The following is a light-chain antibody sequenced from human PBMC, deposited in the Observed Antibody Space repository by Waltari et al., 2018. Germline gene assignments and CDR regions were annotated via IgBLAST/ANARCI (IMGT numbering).Light chain of an antibody. V-gene: IGKV1-39*01. J-gene: IGKJ4*01. Sequence: DIQMTQSPSTLSASVGDRVTITCRASQTISTYLNWYQQKPGKAPKLLIYAASSLQVGVPSRFSGSGSGTDFKLTISSLQPEDFATYYCQQSYISPRTFGGGTKVEI. CDR3: QQSYISPRT. CDR2: AAS. CDR1: QTISTY.